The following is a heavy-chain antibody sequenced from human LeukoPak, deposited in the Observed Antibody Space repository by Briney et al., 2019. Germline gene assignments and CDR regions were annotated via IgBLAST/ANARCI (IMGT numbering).Heavy chain of an antibody. CDR2: IYNSEST. J-gene: IGHJ5*02. V-gene: IGHV4-59*01. Sequence: SETLSLTCTVSGVSISIYYWSWIRQPPGKGLEWIGYIYNSESTYYNPSLKSRVTISLDTSKDQFSLRLNSVTAADTAVYYWARVKGSNWFDPWGQGTLVTVSS. D-gene: IGHD6-6*01. CDR1: GVSISIYY. CDR3: ARVKGSNWFDP.